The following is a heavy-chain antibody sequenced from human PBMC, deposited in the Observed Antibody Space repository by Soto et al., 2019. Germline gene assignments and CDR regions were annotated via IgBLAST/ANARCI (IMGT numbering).Heavy chain of an antibody. J-gene: IGHJ4*02. CDR3: AISPVGGGRQSDIAAAGNLFDY. CDR2: INHSGST. Sequence: SETLSLTCAVYCGSFSGYYWSWIRQPPGKGLKWIGEINHSGSTNYNPSLKSRVTISVDTSKNHFSLKLSSVTAADTAVYYCAISPVGGGRQSDIAAAGNLFDYWGEVILVTVSS. CDR1: CGSFSGYY. D-gene: IGHD6-13*01. V-gene: IGHV4-34*01.